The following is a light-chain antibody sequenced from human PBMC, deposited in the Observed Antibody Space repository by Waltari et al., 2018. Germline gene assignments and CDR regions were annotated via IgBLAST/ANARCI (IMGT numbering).Light chain of an antibody. CDR3: QSYDRSLSGSV. CDR1: SSNIGAGYD. CDR2: DNN. V-gene: IGLV1-40*01. J-gene: IGLJ2*01. Sequence: QSVLTQPPSVSGAPGQRVTISCTGSSSNIGAGYDVHWYQQLPGTAPTLLIYDNNNRPSGGPDRFSGSKSGTSASLAITGLQAEDEADYYCQSYDRSLSGSVFGGGTKLTVL.